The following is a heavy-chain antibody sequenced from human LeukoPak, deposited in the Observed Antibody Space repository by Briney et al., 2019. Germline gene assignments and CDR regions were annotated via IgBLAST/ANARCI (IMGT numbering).Heavy chain of an antibody. D-gene: IGHD3-22*01. CDR2: ISGDEIWT. CDR3: TGEYISGPRQTDAFDI. J-gene: IGHJ3*02. V-gene: IGHV3-74*01. Sequence: GGSLRLSCVASGFTLGNHWMHWVRQAPGKGLVWVSRISGDEIWTSYADSVKGRFTISRDNAKDTLYLQMNGLRTEDTAVYYCTGEYISGPRQTDAFDIWGRGTMVTVSS. CDR1: GFTLGNHW.